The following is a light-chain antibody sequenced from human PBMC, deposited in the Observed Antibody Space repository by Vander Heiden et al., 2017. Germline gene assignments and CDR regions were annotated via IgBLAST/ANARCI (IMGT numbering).Light chain of an antibody. J-gene: IGKJ4*01. Sequence: DIVLTQSPGTLSLSPGERATLSCRASQSVSSSYFAWYQQKPGQAPRLLIYGASSRATGIPDRYSGSGSGTDFTLTISRLKPEDFAVYCCQQYWSEPNTFGGGTKLEIK. CDR1: QSVSSSY. CDR2: GAS. CDR3: QQYWSEPNT. V-gene: IGKV3-20*01.